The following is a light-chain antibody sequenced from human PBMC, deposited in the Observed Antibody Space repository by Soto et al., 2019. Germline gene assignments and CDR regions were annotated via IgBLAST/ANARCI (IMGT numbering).Light chain of an antibody. CDR2: DVS. J-gene: IGLJ1*01. Sequence: QSALTQPRSVSGSPGQSVTISCTGTSSDVGGYNYVSWHQQHPGKAPKLMIYDVSKRPSGVPDRFSGSKSGNTASLTISGLQAEDEADYYCSSYAGRYTLGVFGTGTKLTVL. CDR3: SSYAGRYTLGV. V-gene: IGLV2-11*01. CDR1: SSDVGGYNY.